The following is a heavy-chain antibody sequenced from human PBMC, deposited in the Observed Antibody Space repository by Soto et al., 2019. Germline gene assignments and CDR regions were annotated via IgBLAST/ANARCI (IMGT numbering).Heavy chain of an antibody. J-gene: IGHJ4*02. V-gene: IGHV3-66*01. CDR3: ARNLPVTTLGY. CDR2: IYSGGGT. Sequence: EVQLVESGGDLVQPGGSLRLSCAASGVTVSNNYMTWVRQAPGKGLELVSLIYSGGGTYYADSVKGRFTISRDNSKNTVYLQMTSLRAEDTAVYYCARNLPVTTLGYWGQGTLVTVSS. D-gene: IGHD4-17*01. CDR1: GVTVSNNY.